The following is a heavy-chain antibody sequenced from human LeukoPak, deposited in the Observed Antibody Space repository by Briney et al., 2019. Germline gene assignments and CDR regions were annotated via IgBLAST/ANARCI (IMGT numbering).Heavy chain of an antibody. CDR3: ARPRNTYVPLPIDY. V-gene: IGHV3-23*01. Sequence: GGSLRLSCAASGFTFSSYAMTWVRQAPGKGLEWVSAISGGGGSTYYADSVKGRFTISRDNSKNTLYLQMNSLRAEDTAVYYCARPRNTYVPLPIDYWGQGTLVTVSS. J-gene: IGHJ4*02. CDR2: ISGGGGST. CDR1: GFTFSSYA. D-gene: IGHD5-18*01.